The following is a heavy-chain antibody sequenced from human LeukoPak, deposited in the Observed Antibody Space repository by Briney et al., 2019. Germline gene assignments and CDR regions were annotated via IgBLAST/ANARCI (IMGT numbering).Heavy chain of an antibody. J-gene: IGHJ6*02. CDR3: AREGYYGSGSKYGMDV. V-gene: IGHV3-30-3*01. D-gene: IGHD3-10*01. Sequence: GGSLRLSCAASGFTFSSYAMHWARQAPGKGLEWVAVISYDGSNKYYADSVKGRFTISRDNSKNTLYLQMNSLRAEDTAVYYCAREGYYGSGSKYGMDVWGQGTTVTVSS. CDR1: GFTFSSYA. CDR2: ISYDGSNK.